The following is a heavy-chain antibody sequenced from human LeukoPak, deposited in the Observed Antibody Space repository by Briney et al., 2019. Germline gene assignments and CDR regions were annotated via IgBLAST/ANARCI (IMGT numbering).Heavy chain of an antibody. J-gene: IGHJ4*02. CDR1: GFTLSSYA. Sequence: GGSLRLSCAASGFTLSSYAMHWVRQAPGKGLEWVAVISYDGSNKYYADSVKGRFTISRDNSKNTLYLQMNSLRAEDTAVYYCASNYGSGSYYNGIDYWGQGTLVTVSS. V-gene: IGHV3-30*04. D-gene: IGHD3-10*01. CDR2: ISYDGSNK. CDR3: ASNYGSGSYYNGIDY.